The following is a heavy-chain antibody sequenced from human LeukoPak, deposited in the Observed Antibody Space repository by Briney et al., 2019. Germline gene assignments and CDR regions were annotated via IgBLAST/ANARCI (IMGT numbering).Heavy chain of an antibody. CDR2: ISWNSGSK. CDR3: AKDIGYSSSWYHGMDV. V-gene: IGHV3-9*01. Sequence: GGSLRLSCAASGFTFSSYAMSWVRQAPGKGLEWVSGISWNSGSKGYADSVKGRFTISRDNAKNSLYLQMNSLRAEDTALYYCAKDIGYSSSWYHGMDVWGQGTTVTVSS. J-gene: IGHJ6*02. CDR1: GFTFSSYA. D-gene: IGHD6-13*01.